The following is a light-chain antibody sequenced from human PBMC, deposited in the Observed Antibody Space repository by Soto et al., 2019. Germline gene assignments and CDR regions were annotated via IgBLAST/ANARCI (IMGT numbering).Light chain of an antibody. CDR2: EGS. CDR1: SSDVGNFNF. Sequence: QSALTQPASVSGSPGQSITISCTGTSSDVGNFNFVSWYQQHPGKAPKLMIYEGSKRPSGVSNRFSGSKSGNTASLTVSGLQAEDEADYYCCSYAGSSTVLFGGGTKLTVL. J-gene: IGLJ2*01. V-gene: IGLV2-23*01. CDR3: CSYAGSSTVL.